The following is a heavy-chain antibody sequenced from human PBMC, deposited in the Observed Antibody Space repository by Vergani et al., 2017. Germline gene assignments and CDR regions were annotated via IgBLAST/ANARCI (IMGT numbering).Heavy chain of an antibody. CDR2: IHHSGDT. V-gene: IGHV4-38-2*01. J-gene: IGHJ6*02. Sequence: QVPLQESGPGLVKPSETLTLTCDVSDSSIMTNPYWGWFRQSPGKGLEWIGCIHHSGDTHYNSSLQSRVSISIVSSSKFSLSLTSVTAADTAIYYCAGQRGSGGFLPSSYFYGVDVWGHGTTVTVSS. D-gene: IGHD3-10*01. CDR1: DSSIMTNPY. CDR3: AGQRGSGGFLPSSYFYGVDV.